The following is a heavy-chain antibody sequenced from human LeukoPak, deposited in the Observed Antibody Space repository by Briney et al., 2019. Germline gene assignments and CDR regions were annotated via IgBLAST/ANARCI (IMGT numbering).Heavy chain of an antibody. CDR2: IYYSGST. CDR3: AGQTDVVVISG. V-gene: IGHV4-39*07. Sequence: SETLSLTCTVSGGSISSSSYYWGWIRQPPGKGLEWIGSIYYSGSTYYSPSLKSRVTISVDTSKNQFSLKLSSVTAADTAVYYCAGQTDVVVISGWGQGTLVTVSS. J-gene: IGHJ4*02. CDR1: GGSISSSSYY. D-gene: IGHD3-22*01.